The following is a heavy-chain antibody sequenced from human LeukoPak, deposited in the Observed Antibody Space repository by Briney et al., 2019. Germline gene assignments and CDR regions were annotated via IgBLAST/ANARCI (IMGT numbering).Heavy chain of an antibody. Sequence: SETLSLTCTVSGDSISSSSHYWDWIRQPPGKGLEWIGTIYYSGSTYYNPSLKSRVTISVDTSKNQFSLKLSSVTAADTAVYYCARESRDIVVVPALRWFDPWGQGTLVTVSS. CDR2: IYYSGST. CDR3: ARESRDIVVVPALRWFDP. V-gene: IGHV4-39*07. D-gene: IGHD2-2*01. J-gene: IGHJ5*02. CDR1: GDSISSSSHY.